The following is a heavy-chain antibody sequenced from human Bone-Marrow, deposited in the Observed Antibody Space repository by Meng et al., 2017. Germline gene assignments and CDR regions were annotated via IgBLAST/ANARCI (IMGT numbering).Heavy chain of an antibody. CDR1: GESFSDYY. V-gene: IGHV4-34*01. CDR2: INHSGST. J-gene: IGHJ4*02. D-gene: IGHD5-24*01. CDR3: ARGPTTIAHDFDY. Sequence: QVQLSQSGAGLMKPSETQDRAFVVSGESFSDYYWSWIRQPPGQGLEWIGEINHSGSTNYNPSLDGRATISIDTSQNNLSLRLSSVTAADSAVYYCARGPTTIAHDFDYWGQGTLVTVSS.